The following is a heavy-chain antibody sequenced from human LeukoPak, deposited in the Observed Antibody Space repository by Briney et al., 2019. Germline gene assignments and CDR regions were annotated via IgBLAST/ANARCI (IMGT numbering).Heavy chain of an antibody. CDR1: GFTLSRYA. V-gene: IGHV3-30*02. CDR2: LQSDGNNR. D-gene: IGHD3-16*01. Sequence: GGSLRLSCAVSGFTLSRYAMHWVRQAPGKGLEWVAFLQSDGNNRYYADSVKGRFTISRDNSKNTLFLQMSSLRAEDTAVYYCAKNWATYYFDYWGQGTLVTVSS. J-gene: IGHJ4*02. CDR3: AKNWATYYFDY.